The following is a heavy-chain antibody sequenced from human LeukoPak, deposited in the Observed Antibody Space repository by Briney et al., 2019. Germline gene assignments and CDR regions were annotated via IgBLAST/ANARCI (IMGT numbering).Heavy chain of an antibody. CDR1: GGSISSYY. D-gene: IGHD3-22*01. CDR3: ARQPPDTASFDY. J-gene: IGHJ4*02. CDR2: IYYSGGT. V-gene: IGHV4-59*01. Sequence: SETLPLTCTVSGGSISSYYWSWIRQPPGKGLEWIGYIYYSGGTNYNPSLKSRVTMSVDTSKNQVSLKLSSVTAADTAVYFCARQPPDTASFDYWGQGTLVTVSS.